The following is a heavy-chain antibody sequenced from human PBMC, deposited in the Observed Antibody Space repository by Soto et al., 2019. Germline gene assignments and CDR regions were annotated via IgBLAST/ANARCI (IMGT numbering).Heavy chain of an antibody. CDR1: GFDLTYYA. CDR3: AKAEGVGGTLGLFDY. Sequence: QVQLVESGGGAVQPGESLRLSCVASGFDLTYYAMHWVRQAPGKGLESVAVMSSDGSKIHHTDSVKGRFTISRDNSKNTLYLQMNSMRKEDTAVYFCAKAEGVGGTLGLFDYWGQGTLVSVSS. D-gene: IGHD1-26*01. CDR2: MSSDGSKI. J-gene: IGHJ4*02. V-gene: IGHV3-30*18.